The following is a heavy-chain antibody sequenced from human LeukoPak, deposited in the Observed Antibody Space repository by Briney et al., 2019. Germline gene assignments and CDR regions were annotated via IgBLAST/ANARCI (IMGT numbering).Heavy chain of an antibody. Sequence: GGSLRLSCAASGFSFSNYAMTWVRQAPGKGLEWVSAIFRSGGDTYYADSMKGRFTISRDNSKNTLYLQMNSLRVGDTAIYYCAKGFTGDNYYYGVDVWGQGTTVTVSS. CDR3: AKGFTGDNYYYGVDV. CDR1: GFSFSNYA. V-gene: IGHV3-23*01. D-gene: IGHD3-10*01. CDR2: IFRSGGDT. J-gene: IGHJ6*02.